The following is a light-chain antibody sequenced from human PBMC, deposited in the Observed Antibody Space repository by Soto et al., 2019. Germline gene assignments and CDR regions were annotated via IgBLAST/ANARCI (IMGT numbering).Light chain of an antibody. CDR3: QRYGSSPPYT. Sequence: EVVLTQSPGTLSLSPGERATLSCRASQSVSNKYLAWYQQKPGQAPRLLIFGSSDRATGIPDRFSGSGSGTAFTLTISRLEPEDFAVCYCQRYGSSPPYTFGQGTKLEIK. CDR1: QSVSNKY. J-gene: IGKJ2*01. CDR2: GSS. V-gene: IGKV3-20*01.